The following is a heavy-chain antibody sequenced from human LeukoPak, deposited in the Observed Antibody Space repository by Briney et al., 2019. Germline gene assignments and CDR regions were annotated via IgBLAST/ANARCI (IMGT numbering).Heavy chain of an antibody. J-gene: IGHJ3*01. Sequence: GGSLRLSCTASGFTFSTYATHWVRQAPGKGLEYVSGISGNGRSTFYASSVKGRFTVSRDNSKDTLYHQMGSLRAEDMAVYYCTRDIGRLRGDAFDFWGQGTMVTVSS. CDR2: ISGNGRST. D-gene: IGHD2-15*01. CDR1: GFTFSTYA. V-gene: IGHV3-64*01. CDR3: TRDIGRLRGDAFDF.